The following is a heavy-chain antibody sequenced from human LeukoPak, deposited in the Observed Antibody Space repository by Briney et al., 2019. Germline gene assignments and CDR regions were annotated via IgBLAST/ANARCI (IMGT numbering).Heavy chain of an antibody. CDR2: IYTTGNT. CDR1: GFTVSSNS. CDR3: ARGDSSSSGTGYYFDY. Sequence: GGSLRLSCTVSGFTVSSNSMSWVRQAPGKGLEWVSFIYTTGNTHNSDSVKGRFTISRDSSKNTLYLQMNSLRAEDTALYYCARGDSSSSGTGYYFDYWGQGTLVTVSS. J-gene: IGHJ4*02. V-gene: IGHV3-53*01. D-gene: IGHD6-6*01.